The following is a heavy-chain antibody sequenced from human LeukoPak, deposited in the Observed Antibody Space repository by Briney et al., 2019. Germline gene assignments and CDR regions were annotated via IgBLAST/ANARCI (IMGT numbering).Heavy chain of an antibody. V-gene: IGHV1-18*01. CDR2: ISAYNGNT. CDR3: ARVGAAAANWFDP. Sequence: ASVKVSCKASGYTFSSYDISWVRQAPGQGLEWMGWISAYNGNTNYAQKLQGRVTMTTDTSTSTAYMELRSLRSGDTAVYYGARVGAAAANWFDPWGQGTLVTVSS. J-gene: IGHJ5*02. CDR1: GYTFSSYD. D-gene: IGHD6-13*01.